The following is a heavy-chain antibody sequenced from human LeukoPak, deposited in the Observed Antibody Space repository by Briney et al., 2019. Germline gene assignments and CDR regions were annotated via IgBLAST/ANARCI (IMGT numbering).Heavy chain of an antibody. CDR3: ARDRDYYGSGSYSGYYYMDV. J-gene: IGHJ6*03. CDR2: IYSGGST. V-gene: IGHV3-53*01. D-gene: IGHD3-10*01. Sequence: GGSLRLSCAASEFSVGSNYMSWVRQAPGKGLECISVIYSGGSTDYADSVKGRLTISRDNSKNTLYLQMNSLRAEDTAVYYCARDRDYYGSGSYSGYYYMDVWGKGTTVTISS. CDR1: EFSVGSNY.